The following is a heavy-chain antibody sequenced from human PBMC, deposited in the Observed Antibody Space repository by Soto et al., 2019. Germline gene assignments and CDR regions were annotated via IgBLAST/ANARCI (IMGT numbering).Heavy chain of an antibody. Sequence: SGPTLVNPTQTLTLNCTFSGFSLSTSGMCVSWIRQPPGKALEWLARIDWDDDKYYSTSLKTRLTISKDTSKNQVVLTMTNMDPVDTATYYCARISYSRDGYSAPFDYWGQGTLVTVSS. CDR3: ARISYSRDGYSAPFDY. CDR1: GFSLSTSGMC. D-gene: IGHD3-22*01. J-gene: IGHJ4*02. V-gene: IGHV2-70*11. CDR2: IDWDDDK.